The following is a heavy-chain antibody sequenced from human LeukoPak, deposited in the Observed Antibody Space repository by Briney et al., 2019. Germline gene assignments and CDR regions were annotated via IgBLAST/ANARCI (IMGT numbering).Heavy chain of an antibody. CDR2: ISASGGTT. CDR1: GFTFSAFA. V-gene: IGHV3-23*01. CDR3: AKRFLGVSSAYSTFDY. J-gene: IGHJ4*02. D-gene: IGHD3-22*01. Sequence: GGSLRLSCAASGFTFSAFAMTWVRQAPGKGLECVSSISASGGTTYYADSVKGRFTISRDNSKNTLYLQMNSLRAEDTAVYYCAKRFLGVSSAYSTFDYWGQGTLVTVSS.